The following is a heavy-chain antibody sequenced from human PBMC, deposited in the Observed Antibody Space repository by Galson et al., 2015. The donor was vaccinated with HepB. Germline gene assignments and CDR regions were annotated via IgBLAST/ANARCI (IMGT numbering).Heavy chain of an antibody. D-gene: IGHD3-3*01. Sequence: SVKVSCKASGYTFTGYYMHWVRQAPGQGLEWMGWINPNSGGTNYAQKFQGWVTMTRDTSISTAYMELSRLRSDDTAVYYCARDGSPTIFGVGHSDYYYYYMDVWGKGTTVTVSS. CDR3: ARDGSPTIFGVGHSDYYYYYMDV. CDR2: INPNSGGT. V-gene: IGHV1-2*04. J-gene: IGHJ6*03. CDR1: GYTFTGYY.